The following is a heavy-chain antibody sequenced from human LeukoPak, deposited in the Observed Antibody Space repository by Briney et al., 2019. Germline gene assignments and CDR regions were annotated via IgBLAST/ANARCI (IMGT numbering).Heavy chain of an antibody. D-gene: IGHD3-22*01. CDR2: IDHSGST. Sequence: PAETLSLTGAVSGASISSGGYSWSWIRQPPGKGLAWIGYIDHSGSTYYNPSLKSRVTISEDRTKNQLSLKLSSVTAADTAVYYCAGTDSSGYYFFDYWGQGTLVTVSS. CDR1: GASISSGGYS. V-gene: IGHV4-30-2*01. CDR3: AGTDSSGYYFFDY. J-gene: IGHJ4*02.